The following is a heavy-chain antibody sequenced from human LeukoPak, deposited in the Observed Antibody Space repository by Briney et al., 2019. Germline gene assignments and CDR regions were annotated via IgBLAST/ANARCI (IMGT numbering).Heavy chain of an antibody. J-gene: IGHJ5*02. CDR1: GYTFTSYG. V-gene: IGHV1-18*01. CDR3: ARVVGDNNWFDP. D-gene: IGHD3-10*01. CDR2: ISAYNGNT. Sequence: ASVKASCKASGYTFTSYGISWVRQAPGQGLEWMGWISAYNGNTNYAQKLQGRVTMTTDTSTSTAYMDLRSLRSDDTAVYYCARVVGDNNWFDPWGQGTLVTVSS.